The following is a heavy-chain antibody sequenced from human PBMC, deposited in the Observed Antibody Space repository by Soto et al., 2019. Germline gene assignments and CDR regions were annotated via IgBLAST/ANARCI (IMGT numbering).Heavy chain of an antibody. J-gene: IGHJ6*02. Sequence: EVQLLESGGGLVQPGGSLRLSCMASGFTFSSYWMSWVRQAPGKGLEWVANIKQDGSEKYYVDSVKGRFTISRDNAKNSLYLQMNSLRAEDTAVYYCARNQGSGYYPYYYYYGMDVWGQGTTVTVSS. V-gene: IGHV3-7*03. CDR1: GFTFSSYW. CDR2: IKQDGSEK. CDR3: ARNQGSGYYPYYYYYGMDV. D-gene: IGHD3-3*01.